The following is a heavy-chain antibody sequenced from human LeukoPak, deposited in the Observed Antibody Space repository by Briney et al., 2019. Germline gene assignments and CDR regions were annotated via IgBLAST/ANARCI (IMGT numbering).Heavy chain of an antibody. CDR2: IRYDGSNK. CDR3: AKDRQGIAAAGGDY. J-gene: IGHJ4*02. D-gene: IGHD6-13*01. V-gene: IGHV3-30*02. CDR1: GFTFSSYG. Sequence: GGSLRLSCAASGFTFSSYGMHWVRQAPGKGLEWVAFIRYDGSNKYYADSVKSRFTISRDNSKNTLYLQMNSLRAEDTAVYYCAKDRQGIAAAGGDYWGQGTLVTVSS.